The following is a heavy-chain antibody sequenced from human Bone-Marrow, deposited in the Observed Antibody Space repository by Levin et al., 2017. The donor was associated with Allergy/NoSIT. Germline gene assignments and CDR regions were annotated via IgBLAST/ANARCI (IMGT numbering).Heavy chain of an antibody. J-gene: IGHJ4*02. CDR2: INPNSGGT. Sequence: GESLKISCKASGYTFTGYYMHWVRQAPGQGLEWMGWINPNSGGTNYAQKFQGRVTMTRDTSISTAYMELSRLRSDDTAVYYCARRGAVMYDSSGLLLFDYWGQGTLVTVSS. CDR1: GYTFTGYY. V-gene: IGHV1-2*02. D-gene: IGHD3-22*01. CDR3: ARRGAVMYDSSGLLLFDY.